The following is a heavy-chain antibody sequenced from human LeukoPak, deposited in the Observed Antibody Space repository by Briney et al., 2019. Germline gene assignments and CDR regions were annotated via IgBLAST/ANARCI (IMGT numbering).Heavy chain of an antibody. Sequence: GGSLRLSCAASGFTFDDYGMSWVRQAPGKGLEWVSGINWNGGSTGYADSVKGRFTISRDNAKNSLYLQMNSLRAEDTALYYCARGTERGYSGPTDYWGQGTLVTVSS. CDR2: INWNGGST. V-gene: IGHV3-20*04. CDR3: ARGTERGYSGPTDY. J-gene: IGHJ4*02. D-gene: IGHD5-12*01. CDR1: GFTFDDYG.